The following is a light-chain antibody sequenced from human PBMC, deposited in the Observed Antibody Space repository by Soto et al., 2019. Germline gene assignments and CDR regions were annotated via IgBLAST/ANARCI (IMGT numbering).Light chain of an antibody. Sequence: EIVLTQSPATLSLSPGERATLSCRASQSVRGYLAWYQQKPGQPPRLLIYDASSRATGLPARFSGGGSGTDFTLCISSLEPEEFSVYYCQQRHNWPPTFGQGTKLEIK. J-gene: IGKJ2*01. V-gene: IGKV3-11*01. CDR3: QQRHNWPPT. CDR2: DAS. CDR1: QSVRGY.